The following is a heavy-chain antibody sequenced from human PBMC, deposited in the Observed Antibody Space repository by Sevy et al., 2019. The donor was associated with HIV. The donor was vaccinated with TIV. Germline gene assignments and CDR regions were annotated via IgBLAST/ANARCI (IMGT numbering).Heavy chain of an antibody. J-gene: IGHJ6*03. Sequence: SETLSLTCAVSGYSISSGYYWGWIRQPPGKGLEWIGSIYHSGSTYYNPSLKSRVTISVDTSKNQFSLKLSSVTAADTAVYYCQYDGDPGYYYYMDVWGKGTTVTVSS. D-gene: IGHD4-17*01. CDR2: IYHSGST. CDR3: QYDGDPGYYYYMDV. CDR1: GYSISSGYY. V-gene: IGHV4-38-2*01.